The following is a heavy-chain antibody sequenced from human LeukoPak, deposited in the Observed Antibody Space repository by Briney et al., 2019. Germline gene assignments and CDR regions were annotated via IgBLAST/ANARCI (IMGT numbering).Heavy chain of an antibody. V-gene: IGHV3-53*01. CDR1: GFTFSSKF. Sequence: PGGSLRLSCAASGFTFSSKFLSWVRQAPGKGLEWVSVIYSGGKTYYADSVKGRFTISRDNSKNTLYLQMNSLRAEDTAVYYCARGADRWNYFDYWGQGTLVTVSS. CDR2: IYSGGKT. CDR3: ARGADRWNYFDY. D-gene: IGHD4-23*01. J-gene: IGHJ4*02.